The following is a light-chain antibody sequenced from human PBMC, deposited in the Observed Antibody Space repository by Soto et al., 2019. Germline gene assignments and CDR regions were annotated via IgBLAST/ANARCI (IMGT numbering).Light chain of an antibody. CDR1: QSVSSN. Sequence: EVVMTQSPATLSVSPGERATLSCRASQSVSSNVAWYQQKPGQAPRLLIYDASTRATGIPARFRGSGSGTEFTLTISSLQSEDFAVFYCQQYNDWPPSFGKGTKVDIK. V-gene: IGKV3-15*01. CDR3: QQYNDWPPS. J-gene: IGKJ1*01. CDR2: DAS.